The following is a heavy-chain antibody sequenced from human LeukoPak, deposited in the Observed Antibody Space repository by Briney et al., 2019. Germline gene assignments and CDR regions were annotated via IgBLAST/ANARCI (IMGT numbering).Heavy chain of an antibody. D-gene: IGHD2-2*01. CDR3: ASLGYYSSTSCDNYYYYYYGMDV. V-gene: IGHV3-21*01. J-gene: IGHJ6*02. Sequence: PGGSLRLSCAASGFTFSSYSMNWVRQAPGKGLEWVSSISSSSSYIYYADSVKGRFTISRDNAKNSLYLQMNSLRAEDTAVYYCASLGYYSSTSCDNYYYYYYGMDVWGQGTTVTVS. CDR2: ISSSSSYI. CDR1: GFTFSSYS.